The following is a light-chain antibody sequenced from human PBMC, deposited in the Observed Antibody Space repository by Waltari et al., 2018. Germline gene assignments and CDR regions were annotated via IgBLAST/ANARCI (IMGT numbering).Light chain of an antibody. CDR2: DSS. J-gene: IGKJ1*01. Sequence: VLTQSPATLSVSPGDTVTLSCRASQSVRSDLAWYQQKPGQAPRLLIYDSSTRATGIPARFIGSGSGTDFTLTISSLQSEEFGVYYCQQYQNWPPWTFGQGTKVEIE. CDR1: QSVRSD. V-gene: IGKV3-15*01. CDR3: QQYQNWPPWT.